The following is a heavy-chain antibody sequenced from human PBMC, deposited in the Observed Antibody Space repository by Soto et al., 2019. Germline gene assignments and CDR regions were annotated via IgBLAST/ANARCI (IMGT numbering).Heavy chain of an antibody. D-gene: IGHD1-26*01. CDR3: ASPGGSYSLFDY. CDR2: IYYSGST. Sequence: SSETLSLTCTVSGGSISSSSYYWGWIRQPPGKGLEWIGSIYYSGSTYYNPSLKSRVTISVDTSKNQFSLKLSSVTAADTAVYYCASPGGSYSLFDYWGPGTLVTVSS. V-gene: IGHV4-39*01. CDR1: GGSISSSSYY. J-gene: IGHJ4*02.